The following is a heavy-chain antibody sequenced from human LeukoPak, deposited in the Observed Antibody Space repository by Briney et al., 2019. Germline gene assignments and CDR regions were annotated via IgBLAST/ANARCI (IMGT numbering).Heavy chain of an antibody. CDR1: GFTFDDYA. CDR2: IIGDGGST. Sequence: QPGGSLRLSCAASGFTFDDYAMHWVRQAPGKGLEWVSLIIGDGGSTYYADSVKGRFTISRDNGKNSLYLQMNSLRTEDTALYYCAKDGYYYDSSGYYYPDYWGQGTLVTVSS. D-gene: IGHD3-22*01. CDR3: AKDGYYYDSSGYYYPDY. J-gene: IGHJ4*02. V-gene: IGHV3-43*02.